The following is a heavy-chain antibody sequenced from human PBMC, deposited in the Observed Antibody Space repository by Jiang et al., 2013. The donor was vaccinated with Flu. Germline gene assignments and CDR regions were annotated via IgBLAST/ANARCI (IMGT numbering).Heavy chain of an antibody. CDR1: GYTFTSYD. J-gene: IGHJ4*02. CDR3: ARAISLGTIYYFDY. D-gene: IGHD5-12*01. Sequence: GYTFTSYDINWVRQATGQGLEWMGWMNPNSGNTGYAQKFQGRVTMTRNTSISTAYMELSSLRSEDTAVYYCARAISLGTIYYFDYWGQGTLVTVSS. CDR2: MNPNSGNT. V-gene: IGHV1-8*01.